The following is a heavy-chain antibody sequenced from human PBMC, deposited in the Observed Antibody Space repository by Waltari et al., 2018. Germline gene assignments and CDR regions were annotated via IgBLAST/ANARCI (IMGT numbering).Heavy chain of an antibody. CDR1: GYSFNGYY. V-gene: IGHV1-2*02. CDR3: ARDPRWAVTKDYFDF. CDR2: ISPNSGVT. J-gene: IGHJ4*02. Sequence: QVQLVQSGAEVKKPGPSVKVSCKASGYSFNGYYIHWVRPAPEQGLEWMEWISPNSGVTNDAQKFQARVTMTRDTSISTAYLELSRLTSDDTAIYYCARDPRWAVTKDYFDFWGQGTLVTVSS. D-gene: IGHD4-17*01.